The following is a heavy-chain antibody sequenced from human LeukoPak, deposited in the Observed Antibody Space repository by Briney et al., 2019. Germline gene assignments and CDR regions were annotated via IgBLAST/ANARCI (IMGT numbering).Heavy chain of an antibody. J-gene: IGHJ4*02. CDR1: GFTFSSYW. CDR3: ARVSKGDKMVYAIGSSRNFDY. D-gene: IGHD2-8*01. Sequence: GGSPRLSCAASGFTFSSYWMSWVRQAPGKGLEWVANIKQDGSEKYYVDSVEGRFTISRDNAKNSLYLQMNSLRAEDTAVYYCARVSKGDKMVYAIGSSRNFDYWGQGTLVTVSS. CDR2: IKQDGSEK. V-gene: IGHV3-7*01.